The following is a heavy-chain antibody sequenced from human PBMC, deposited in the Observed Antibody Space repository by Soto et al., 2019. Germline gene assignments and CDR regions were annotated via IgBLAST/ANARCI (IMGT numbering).Heavy chain of an antibody. CDR3: ARDRHSSSWSPTYYYYGMDV. Sequence: PGESLKISCKGSGYSFTSYWISWVRQMPGKGLEWMGRIDPSDSYTNYSPSFQGQVTISADKSISTAYLQWSSLKASDTAMYYCARDRHSSSWSPTYYYYGMDVWGQGTTVTVSS. CDR1: GYSFTSYW. CDR2: IDPSDSYT. J-gene: IGHJ6*02. D-gene: IGHD6-13*01. V-gene: IGHV5-10-1*04.